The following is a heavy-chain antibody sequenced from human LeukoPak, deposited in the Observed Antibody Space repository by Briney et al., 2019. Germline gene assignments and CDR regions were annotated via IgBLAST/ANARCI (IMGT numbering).Heavy chain of an antibody. Sequence: PGGSLRLSCAASGFTFSSYAMSWVRRAPGKGLEWVSAISGSGGSTYYADSVKGRFTISRDNSKNTLYLQMNSLRAEDTAVYYCAKDSARRFLEWFFDYWGQGTLVTVSS. CDR2: ISGSGGST. D-gene: IGHD3-3*01. CDR1: GFTFSSYA. J-gene: IGHJ4*02. V-gene: IGHV3-23*01. CDR3: AKDSARRFLEWFFDY.